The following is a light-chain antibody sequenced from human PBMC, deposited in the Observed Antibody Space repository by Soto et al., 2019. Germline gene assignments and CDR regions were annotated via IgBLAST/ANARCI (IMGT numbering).Light chain of an antibody. V-gene: IGLV2-14*03. CDR2: GVT. CDR1: HNDIGTYDY. CDR3: SSFTSNRIYV. J-gene: IGLJ1*01. Sequence: QSALTQPTSVSGSPGQSITISCTGNHNDIGTYDYVSWYQQHPGRAPRLLIHGVTTRPSGISGRFSASKSGLTASLTISRLQPEDEADYYCSSFTSNRIYVFGPGTKLTVL.